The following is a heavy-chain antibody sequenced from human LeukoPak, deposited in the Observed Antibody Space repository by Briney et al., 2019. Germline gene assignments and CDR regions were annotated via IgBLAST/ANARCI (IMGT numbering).Heavy chain of an antibody. D-gene: IGHD3-16*01. CDR3: ATDWGRGQNYYFDY. V-gene: IGHV3-30*02. CDR1: GFTFSSYG. CDR2: IRYDGSNK. J-gene: IGHJ4*02. Sequence: PGGSLRLSCAASGFTFSSYGMHWVRQAPGKGLEWVAFIRYDGSNKYYADSVKGRFTISRDNSKNTLYLQMNSLRAEDTAVYYCATDWGRGQNYYFDYWGQGTLVTVSS.